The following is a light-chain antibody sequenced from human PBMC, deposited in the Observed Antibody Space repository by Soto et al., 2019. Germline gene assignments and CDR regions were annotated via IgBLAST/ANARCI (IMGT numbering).Light chain of an antibody. V-gene: IGLV2-14*01. J-gene: IGLJ1*01. CDR1: SSDVGSYNY. CDR2: EVS. Sequence: QSVLTQPASVSGSPGQSITISCTGTSSDVGSYNYVSWYQQHPGKAPKLMIYEVSNRPSGVSNRFSGSKSGNTASLTISGLQAEDEDDYYCSSYTISITVFGTGTKVTVL. CDR3: SSYTISITV.